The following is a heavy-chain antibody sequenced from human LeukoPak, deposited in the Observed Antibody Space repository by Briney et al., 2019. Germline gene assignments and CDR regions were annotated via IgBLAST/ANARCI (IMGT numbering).Heavy chain of an antibody. CDR1: GGSISSYY. CDR2: IYYSGNT. J-gene: IGHJ4*02. Sequence: PSETLSLTCTVSGGSISSYYWSWIRQPPGKGLEWIGYIYYSGNTNYNPSLKRRVTISIDTSKTQFSLKLSSVTAADTAVYYCARRYCSGGSCYPDYWGQGTLVTVSS. V-gene: IGHV4-59*08. CDR3: ARRYCSGGSCYPDY. D-gene: IGHD2-15*01.